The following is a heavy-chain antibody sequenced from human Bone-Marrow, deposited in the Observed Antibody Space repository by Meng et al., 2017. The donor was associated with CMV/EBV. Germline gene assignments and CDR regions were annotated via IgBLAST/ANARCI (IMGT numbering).Heavy chain of an antibody. J-gene: IGHJ4*02. V-gene: IGHV1-69*04. CDR3: ARDGGSRGSSSSDY. Sequence: SVKVSCKASGGTFSSYTISWVRQAPGQGLEWMGRIIPILGIANYAQKFQGRVTITADRSTSTAYMELSSLRSEDTAVYYCARDGGSRGSSSSDYWGQGTLVTGSS. D-gene: IGHD6-6*01. CDR2: IIPILGIA. CDR1: GGTFSSYT.